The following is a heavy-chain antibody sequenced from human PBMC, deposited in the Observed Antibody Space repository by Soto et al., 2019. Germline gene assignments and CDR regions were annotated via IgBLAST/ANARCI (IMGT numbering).Heavy chain of an antibody. CDR3: ATEARYYDSSGSQFFDY. V-gene: IGHV4-30-4*08. CDR2: IYYSGST. J-gene: IGHJ4*02. Sequence: PSETLSLTCTVSGGSISSSSYYWGWIRQPPGKGLEWIGYIYYSGSTYYNPSLKSRVTISVDTSKNQFSLKLSSVTAADTAVYYCATEARYYDSSGSQFFDYWGQGTLVTVSS. D-gene: IGHD3-22*01. CDR1: GGSISSSSYY.